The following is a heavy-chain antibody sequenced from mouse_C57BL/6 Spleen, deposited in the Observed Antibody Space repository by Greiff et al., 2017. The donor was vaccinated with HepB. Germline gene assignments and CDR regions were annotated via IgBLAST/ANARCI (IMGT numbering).Heavy chain of an antibody. Sequence: QVQLQQPGAELVRPGSSVKLSCKASGYTFTSYWMHWVKQRPIQGLEWIGNIYPSDSETHYNQKFKDKATLTVDKSSSTAYMQLSSLTSEDSAVYYCARSSYYDYDDYFDYWGQGTTLTVSS. CDR3: ARSSYYDYDDYFDY. CDR2: IYPSDSET. D-gene: IGHD2-4*01. CDR1: GYTFTSYW. J-gene: IGHJ2*01. V-gene: IGHV1-52*01.